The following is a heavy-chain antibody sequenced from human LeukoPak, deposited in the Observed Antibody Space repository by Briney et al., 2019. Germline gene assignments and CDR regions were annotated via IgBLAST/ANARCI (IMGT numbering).Heavy chain of an antibody. Sequence: PGGSLRLSCAASGFTFSSYAMSWVRQAPGKGLEWIGYIYYSGSTDYNPSLKSRVTISVDTSKNQFSLNLRSVTAADTAVYYCARAGLGSTWDYYMDVWGKGTKVTVSS. D-gene: IGHD3-16*01. CDR2: IYYSGST. CDR1: GFTFSSYA. CDR3: ARAGLGSTWDYYMDV. J-gene: IGHJ6*03. V-gene: IGHV4-59*01.